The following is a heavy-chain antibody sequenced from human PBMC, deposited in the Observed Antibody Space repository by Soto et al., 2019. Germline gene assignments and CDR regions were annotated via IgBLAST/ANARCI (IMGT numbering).Heavy chain of an antibody. CDR3: AKQQWLVSAYFDY. Sequence: GESLKISCAASGFTFSSYGMHWVRQAPGKGLEWVAVISYDGSNKYYADSVKGRFTISRDNSKNTLYLQMNSLRAEDTAVYYCAKQQWLVSAYFDYWGQGTLVTVSS. V-gene: IGHV3-30*18. CDR2: ISYDGSNK. CDR1: GFTFSSYG. D-gene: IGHD6-19*01. J-gene: IGHJ4*02.